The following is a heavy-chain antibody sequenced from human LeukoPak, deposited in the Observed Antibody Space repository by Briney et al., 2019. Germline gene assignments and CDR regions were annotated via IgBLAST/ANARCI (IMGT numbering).Heavy chain of an antibody. J-gene: IGHJ4*02. D-gene: IGHD3-22*01. CDR2: IYYSGST. V-gene: IGHV4-61*01. CDR1: GGSVSSGSYY. CDR3: ARAEEYYYDNSGYYYDY. Sequence: PSETLSLTCTVSGGSVSSGSYYWSWIRQPPGKGLEWIGYIYYSGSTHYNPSLKSRVTTSVDTSKNQFSLKLNSVTAADTAVYYCARAEEYYYDNSGYYYDYWGQGTLVTVSS.